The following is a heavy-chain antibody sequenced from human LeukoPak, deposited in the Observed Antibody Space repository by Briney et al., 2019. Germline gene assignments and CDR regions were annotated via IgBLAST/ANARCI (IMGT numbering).Heavy chain of an antibody. CDR1: GFTFSSYW. D-gene: IGHD3-22*01. CDR3: ARGWVPSDITLN. CDR2: INSDGSTT. J-gene: IGHJ3*01. V-gene: IGHV3-74*01. Sequence: GGSLRLSCAASGFTFSSYWMHWVRQAPGQGLVCVSRINSDGSTTEYADSVKGRFTISRDNAKNTLYLEMNSLRVEDTAVYYCARGWVPSDITLNWGQGTMVTVSS.